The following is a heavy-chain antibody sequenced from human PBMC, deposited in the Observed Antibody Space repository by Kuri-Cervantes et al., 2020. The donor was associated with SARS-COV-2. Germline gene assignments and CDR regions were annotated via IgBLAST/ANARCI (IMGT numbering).Heavy chain of an antibody. CDR3: AKVGHYSYGYLGW. V-gene: IGHV3-30*18. CDR2: ISSDGSKK. Sequence: GGSLRLSCAASEFTLSPYAIHWVRQAPGKGLEWLAVISSDGSKKYFVDSVKGRFTISRDNSRNTIFLHLESLRPEDTAVYYCAKVGHYSYGYLGWWGQGTVVTVSS. J-gene: IGHJ4*02. CDR1: EFTLSPYA. D-gene: IGHD5-18*01.